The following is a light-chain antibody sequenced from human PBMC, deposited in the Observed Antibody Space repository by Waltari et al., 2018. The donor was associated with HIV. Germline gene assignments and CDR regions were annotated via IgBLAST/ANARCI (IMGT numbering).Light chain of an antibody. V-gene: IGKV3-11*01. CDR2: DAS. J-gene: IGKJ1*01. CDR1: QSVSNY. Sequence: EIVLTQSPATLSLSPGERATLSCRASQSVSNYLAWYQQKSGQAPRLLIYDASNRATGIPARFSASGSGTDFTLTISSLQPEDFAFFYCHQRSTWPRTFGQGTKVEIK. CDR3: HQRSTWPRT.